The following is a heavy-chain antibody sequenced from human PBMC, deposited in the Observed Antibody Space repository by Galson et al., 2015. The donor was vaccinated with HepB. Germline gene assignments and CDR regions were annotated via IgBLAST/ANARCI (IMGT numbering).Heavy chain of an antibody. CDR3: ARDERGRKYVAGTTGSPAW. Sequence: SLRLSCAASGFAFSSYAMTWFRQAPGKGLEWVSTVTGNGDSTFYSDSVKGRFTVSRDNSKNALYLHVTSLRAEDTATYYCARDERGRKYVAGTTGSPAWWGQGTLVTVSS. V-gene: IGHV3-23*01. J-gene: IGHJ4*02. CDR2: VTGNGDST. CDR1: GFAFSSYA. D-gene: IGHD1-26*01.